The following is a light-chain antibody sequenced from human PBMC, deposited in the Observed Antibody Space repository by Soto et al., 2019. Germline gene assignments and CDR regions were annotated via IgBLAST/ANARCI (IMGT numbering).Light chain of an antibody. CDR2: WAS. V-gene: IGKV4-1*01. Sequence: DIVLTQSPDSLAVSLGERATINCKSSQSLLYSLNNKNCLAWYQQKPGQPPKLLISWASARKSGATDRFSGSGSGTDFTLTISGLQAEDVALYFCQQYFGSPRTFGPGTKVQI. CDR1: QSLLYSLNNKNC. J-gene: IGKJ3*01. CDR3: QQYFGSPRT.